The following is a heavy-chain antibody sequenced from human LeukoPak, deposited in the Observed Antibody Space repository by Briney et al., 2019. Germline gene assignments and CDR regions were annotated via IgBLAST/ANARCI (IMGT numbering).Heavy chain of an antibody. CDR3: ARAPRGVN. Sequence: GGSLRLSCAASGFTFTTHWMSWVRQAPGKGLEWVSVIYSGGSTYYADSVKGRFTISRGNSKNTLYLQMNSLRAEDTAVYYCARAPRGVNWGQGTMVTVSS. CDR2: IYSGGST. V-gene: IGHV3-53*01. CDR1: GFTFTTHW. J-gene: IGHJ3*01. D-gene: IGHD3-10*01.